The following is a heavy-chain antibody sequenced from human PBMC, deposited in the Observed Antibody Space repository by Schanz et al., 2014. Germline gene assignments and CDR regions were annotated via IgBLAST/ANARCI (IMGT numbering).Heavy chain of an antibody. J-gene: IGHJ4*02. Sequence: VQLEQSGAEVKKPGSSVKVSCKASGGTFSSFGINWVRQAPGQGLEWMGRIIPILGIANYAQKFQGRVTITADRSTSTAYMDLRSLRSDDTAVYYCARGRTFDYWGQGTLVTVSS. V-gene: IGHV1-69*04. CDR3: ARGRTFDY. CDR2: IIPILGIA. CDR1: GGTFSSFG.